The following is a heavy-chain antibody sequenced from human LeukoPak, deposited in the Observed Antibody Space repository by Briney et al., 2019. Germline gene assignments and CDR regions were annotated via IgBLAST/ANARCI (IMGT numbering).Heavy chain of an antibody. J-gene: IGHJ5*02. CDR3: ARDPLAYCGGDCYFTWFDP. Sequence: SSETLSLTCTVSGGSISSSSYYWGWIRQPPGKGLEWIVSIYYSGSTYYNPSLKSRVTISVDTSKNQFSLKLSSVTAADTAVYYCARDPLAYCGGDCYFTWFDPWGQGTLVTVSS. CDR1: GGSISSSSYY. CDR2: IYYSGST. D-gene: IGHD2-21*02. V-gene: IGHV4-39*07.